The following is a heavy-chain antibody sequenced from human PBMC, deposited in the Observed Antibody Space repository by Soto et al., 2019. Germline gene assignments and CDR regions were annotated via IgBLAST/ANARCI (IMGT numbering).Heavy chain of an antibody. CDR1: GYTFTSYA. V-gene: IGHV1-3*01. D-gene: IGHD3-3*01. J-gene: IGHJ4*02. CDR3: ARAYDFWASGFDY. CDR2: INAGNGNT. Sequence: ASVKVSCKASGYTFTSYAMHWVRQAPGQRLEWMGWINAGNGNTKYSQKFQGRVTITRDTSASTAYMELSSLRSEDTAVYYCARAYDFWASGFDYWGQGTLVTVSS.